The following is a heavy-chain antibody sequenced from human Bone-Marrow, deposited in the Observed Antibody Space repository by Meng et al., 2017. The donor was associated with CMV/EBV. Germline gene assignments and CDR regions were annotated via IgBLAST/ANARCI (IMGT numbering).Heavy chain of an antibody. J-gene: IGHJ5*02. Sequence: SETLSLTCTVSGGSISSYYWSWIRQPPGKGLEWIGEINHSGSTNYNPSLKSRVTISVDTSKNQFSLKLSSVTAADTAVYYCARGRSGILMRGLDPWGQGTLVTVSS. V-gene: IGHV4-34*01. CDR2: INHSGST. CDR1: GGSISSYY. CDR3: ARGRSGILMRGLDP. D-gene: IGHD3-10*01.